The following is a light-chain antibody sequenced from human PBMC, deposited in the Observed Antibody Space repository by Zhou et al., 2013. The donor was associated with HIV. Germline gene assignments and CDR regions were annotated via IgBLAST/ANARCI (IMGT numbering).Light chain of an antibody. V-gene: IGKV1-39*01. CDR1: QSISTS. J-gene: IGKJ5*01. Sequence: DIQMTQSPSSLSASVGDRVTITCRASQSISTSLNWYQQKPGKAPKLLMYASSSLQSGVPSRFSGSGSGTDFTLTISSLQPEDFATYYCQQSYSAPGTFGQGTRLEIK. CDR3: QQSYSAPGT. CDR2: ASS.